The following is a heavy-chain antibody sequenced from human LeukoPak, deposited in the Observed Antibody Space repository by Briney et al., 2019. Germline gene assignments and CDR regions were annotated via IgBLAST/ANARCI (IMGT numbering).Heavy chain of an antibody. Sequence: SETLSLTCTVSGGSISSYYWCWIRQPPGKGLEWIGYIYYSGSTNYNPSLKSRVTISVDTSKNQFSLKLSSVTAADTAVYYCARAKVATDFDYWGQGTLVTVSS. J-gene: IGHJ4*02. CDR3: ARAKVATDFDY. CDR2: IYYSGST. V-gene: IGHV4-59*12. D-gene: IGHD5-12*01. CDR1: GGSISSYY.